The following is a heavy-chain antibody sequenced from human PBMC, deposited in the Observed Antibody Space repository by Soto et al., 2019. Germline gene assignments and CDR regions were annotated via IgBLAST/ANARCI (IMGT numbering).Heavy chain of an antibody. Sequence: QVQLVESGGGVVQPGRSLRLSCAASGFIFSSYGMHWVRQAPGKGLEWVAVISYEGSHTYYADSVKGRFTITRDNSKNTLDLQMNSLRPEETAVYYCAKEVHCGGGSCSWSEGFDYWGQGTLLTVSS. J-gene: IGHJ4*02. CDR3: AKEVHCGGGSCSWSEGFDY. D-gene: IGHD2-15*01. V-gene: IGHV3-30*18. CDR2: ISYEGSHT. CDR1: GFIFSSYG.